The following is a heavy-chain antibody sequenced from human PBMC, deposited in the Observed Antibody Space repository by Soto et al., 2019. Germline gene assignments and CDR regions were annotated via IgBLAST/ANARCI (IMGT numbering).Heavy chain of an antibody. Sequence: TSETLSLTFAVSCGSISSSNWWIWVRHPPGYGLDCIGEIYHSGSTNYNPSLKSRVTISVDKSKTQFSLKLSSVTAADTAVYYCARSAAVAGTYYYYGMEGWGQGPTV. CDR3: ARSAAVAGTYYYYGMEG. D-gene: IGHD6-19*01. V-gene: IGHV4-4*02. CDR1: CGSISSSNW. CDR2: IYHSGST. J-gene: IGHJ6*02.